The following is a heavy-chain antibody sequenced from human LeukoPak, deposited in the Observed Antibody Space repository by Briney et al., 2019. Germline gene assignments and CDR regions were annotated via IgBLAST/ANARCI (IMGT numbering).Heavy chain of an antibody. CDR2: ISGSGGST. V-gene: IGHV3-23*01. CDR3: AKDRIAALRRAFDY. CDR1: GFTISSYA. Sequence: PGGSLRLSCAASGFTISSYAMSWVRQAPGKGLEWVSAISGSGGSTYYADSVKGRFTISRDDSKNTLYLQMNSLRAEDAAVYYCAKDRIAALRRAFDYWGQGTLVTVSS. J-gene: IGHJ4*02. D-gene: IGHD6-13*01.